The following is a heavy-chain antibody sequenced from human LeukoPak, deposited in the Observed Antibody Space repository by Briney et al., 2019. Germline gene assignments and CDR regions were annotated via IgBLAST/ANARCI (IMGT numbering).Heavy chain of an antibody. J-gene: IGHJ5*02. V-gene: IGHV3-30*04. CDR2: ISYDGSNK. CDR1: GFTFSSYA. D-gene: IGHD5-12*01. CDR3: ARSTSGLYSWFDP. Sequence: PGGSLRLSCAASGFTFSSYAMQWVRQAPGKGLEWVAVISYDGSNKYYADSVKGRFTISRDNPKNTLYLQMNSLRAEDTAVYYCARSTSGLYSWFDPWGQGTLVTVSS.